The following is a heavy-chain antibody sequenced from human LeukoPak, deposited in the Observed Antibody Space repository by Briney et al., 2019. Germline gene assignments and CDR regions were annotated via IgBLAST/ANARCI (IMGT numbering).Heavy chain of an antibody. V-gene: IGHV1-2*02. CDR2: INPNSGGT. Sequence: ASVKVSCKASGYTFTGYYMHWVRQAPGQGLEWMGWINPNSGGTNYAQKFQGRVTMTRDTPISTAYMELSRLRSDDTAVYYCARQRLTTLGFRYYDYWGQGTLVTVSS. CDR1: GYTFTGYY. CDR3: ARQRLTTLGFRYYDY. J-gene: IGHJ4*02. D-gene: IGHD4-4*01.